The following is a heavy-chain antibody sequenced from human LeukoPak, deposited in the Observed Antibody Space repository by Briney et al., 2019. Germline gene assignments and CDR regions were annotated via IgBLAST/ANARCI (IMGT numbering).Heavy chain of an antibody. J-gene: IGHJ4*02. V-gene: IGHV4-38-2*02. Sequence: SETLSLTCTVSGYSISSGYYWGWIRQPPGKGLEWIGSIYHSGSTYYNPSLKSRVTISVDTSKNQFSLKLSSVTAADTAVYYCARDMSHTGHFDYWGQGSLVTVSS. D-gene: IGHD5-18*01. CDR1: GYSISSGYY. CDR2: IYHSGST. CDR3: ARDMSHTGHFDY.